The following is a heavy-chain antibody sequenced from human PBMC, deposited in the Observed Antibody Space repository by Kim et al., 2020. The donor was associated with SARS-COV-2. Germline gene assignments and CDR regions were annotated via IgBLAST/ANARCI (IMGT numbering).Heavy chain of an antibody. J-gene: IGHJ3*02. V-gene: IGHV1-69*13. CDR1: GGTFSSYA. Sequence: SVKVSCKASGGTFSSYAISWVRQAPGQGLEWMGGIIPIFGTANYAQKFQGRVTITADESTSTAYMELSSLRSEDTAVYYCARGGDYGLRLPLLSAAFDIWGQGTMVTVSS. CDR3: ARGGDYGLRLPLLSAAFDI. CDR2: IIPIFGTA. D-gene: IGHD4-17*01.